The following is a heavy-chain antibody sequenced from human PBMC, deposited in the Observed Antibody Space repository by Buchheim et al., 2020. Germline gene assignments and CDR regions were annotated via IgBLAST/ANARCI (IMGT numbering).Heavy chain of an antibody. CDR1: GFTFSIFG. CDR2: INPSGTTI. J-gene: IGHJ6*02. D-gene: IGHD7-27*01. V-gene: IGHV3-48*04. CDR3: ARVRIWGTSNYYGMDV. Sequence: EVQLVESGGGLVQPGGSLRLCCAASGFTFSIFGMNWVRQAPGKGLEWVSYINPSGTTISYADSVRGRFTMSRDTAKSPLYLQMDSLRAEDTAVYYCARVRIWGTSNYYGMDVWGQGTT.